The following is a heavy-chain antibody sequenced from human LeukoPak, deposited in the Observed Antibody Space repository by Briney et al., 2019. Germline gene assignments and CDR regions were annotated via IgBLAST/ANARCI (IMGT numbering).Heavy chain of an antibody. Sequence: SETLSLTCTVSGGSISSGSYYWSWIRQPAGKGLEWIGRIYTSGSTNYNPSLKCRVTISVDTSKNQFSLKLSSVTAADTAVYYCARGTTAHLFEDYWGHGTLVTVSS. J-gene: IGHJ4*01. V-gene: IGHV4-61*02. CDR1: GGSISSGSYY. CDR2: IYTSGST. CDR3: ARGTTAHLFEDY. D-gene: IGHD4-17*01.